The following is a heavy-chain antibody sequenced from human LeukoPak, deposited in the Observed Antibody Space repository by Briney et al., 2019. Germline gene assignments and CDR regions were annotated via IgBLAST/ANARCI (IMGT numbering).Heavy chain of an antibody. CDR3: AVCKRRYWFDP. CDR2: IIPIFGTA. Sequence: GASVKVSCKASGGTFSSYAISWVRQAPGQGLEWMGGIIPIFGTANYAQKFQGRVTITADESTSTAYMELSSLTTEDTAVYYCAVCKRRYWFDPWGQGTLVTVSS. V-gene: IGHV1-69*13. J-gene: IGHJ5*02. D-gene: IGHD6-25*01. CDR1: GGTFSSYA.